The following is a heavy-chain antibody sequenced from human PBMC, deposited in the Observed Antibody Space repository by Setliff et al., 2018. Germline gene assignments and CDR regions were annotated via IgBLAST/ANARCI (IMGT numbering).Heavy chain of an antibody. J-gene: IGHJ3*02. CDR2: IIPIFGTA. CDR3: ARHGVLLARYYYDSSGYSDRNAFDI. V-gene: IGHV1-69*06. D-gene: IGHD3-22*01. Sequence: ASVKVSCKASGGTFSSYAISWVRQAPGQGLEWMGRIIPIFGTANYAQKFQGRVTITADKSTSTAYMELSSLRSEDTAVYYCARHGVLLARYYYDSSGYSDRNAFDIWGQGTMVTVSS. CDR1: GGTFSSYA.